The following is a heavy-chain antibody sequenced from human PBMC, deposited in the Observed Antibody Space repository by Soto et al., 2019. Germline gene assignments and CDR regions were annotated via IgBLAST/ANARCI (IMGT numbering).Heavy chain of an antibody. CDR3: ARGRGLTYYYGKNWFDP. CDR2: IYHSGST. Sequence: PSETLSLTCAVSGYSISSGYYWGWIRQPPGKGLEWIGSIYHSGSTYYNPSLKSRVTISVDTSKNQFSLKLSSVTAADTAVYYCARGRGLTYYYGKNWFDPWGQGTLVTVSS. V-gene: IGHV4-38-2*01. CDR1: GYSISSGYY. D-gene: IGHD3-10*01. J-gene: IGHJ5*02.